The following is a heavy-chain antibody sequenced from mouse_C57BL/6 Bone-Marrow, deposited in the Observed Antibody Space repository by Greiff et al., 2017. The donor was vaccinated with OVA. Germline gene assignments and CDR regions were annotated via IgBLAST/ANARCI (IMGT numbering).Heavy chain of an antibody. V-gene: IGHV1-50*01. CDR2: IDPSDSYT. Sequence: QVQLQQPGAELVKPGASVKLSCKASGYTFTSYWMQWVKQRPGQGLEWIGEIDPSDSYTTYNQKFKGKATLTVDTSSSTAYMQLSSLTSEDSAVYYCARGDSSGPFAYWGQGTLVTVSA. CDR1: GYTFTSYW. CDR3: ARGDSSGPFAY. J-gene: IGHJ3*01. D-gene: IGHD3-2*02.